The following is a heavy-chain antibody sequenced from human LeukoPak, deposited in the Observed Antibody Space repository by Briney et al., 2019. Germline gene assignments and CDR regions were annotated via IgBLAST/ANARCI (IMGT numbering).Heavy chain of an antibody. CDR2: IYYSGST. CDR3: ARVMRYDFWSGYYRDYYYYMDV. J-gene: IGHJ6*03. D-gene: IGHD3-3*01. CDR1: GGSISSSSYY. Sequence: SETLSLTCTVSGGSISSSSYYWGWIRQPPGRGLEWIGSIYYSGSTYYNPSLKSRVTISVDTSKNQFSLKLSSVTAADTAVYYCARVMRYDFWSGYYRDYYYYMDVWGKGTTVTVSS. V-gene: IGHV4-39*07.